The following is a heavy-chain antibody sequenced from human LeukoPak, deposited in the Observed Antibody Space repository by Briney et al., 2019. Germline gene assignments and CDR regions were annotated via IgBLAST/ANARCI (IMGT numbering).Heavy chain of an antibody. CDR1: GGTFSSYA. CDR3: ARSGGSIQGHWFDP. D-gene: IGHD3-16*01. J-gene: IGHJ5*02. Sequence: VASVKVSRKASGGTFSSYAISWVRQAPGQGLEWMGRIIPIFGIANYAQKFQGRVTITADKSTSTAYMELSSLRSEDTAVYYCARSGGSIQGHWFDPWGQGTLVTVSS. V-gene: IGHV1-69*04. CDR2: IIPIFGIA.